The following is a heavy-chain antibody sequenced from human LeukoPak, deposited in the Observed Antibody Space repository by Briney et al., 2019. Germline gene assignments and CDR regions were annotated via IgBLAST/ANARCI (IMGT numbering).Heavy chain of an antibody. V-gene: IGHV7-4-1*02. CDR3: ARVRHGAVAGPYFDY. J-gene: IGHJ4*02. Sequence: ASVKVCCKASGYTFTSYAMNWVRQAPGQGLEWMGWINTNTGNPTYAQGFTGRFVFSLDTSVSTTYLQISSLKAEDTAVYYCARVRHGAVAGPYFDYWGQGTLVTVSS. D-gene: IGHD6-19*01. CDR1: GYTFTSYA. CDR2: INTNTGNP.